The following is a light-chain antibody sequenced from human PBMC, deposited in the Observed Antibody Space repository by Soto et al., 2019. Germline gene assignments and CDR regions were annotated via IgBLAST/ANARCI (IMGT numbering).Light chain of an antibody. J-gene: IGKJ5*01. V-gene: IGKV1-16*01. CDR3: QHYNGYPQT. CDR2: AAS. CDR1: EDISTF. Sequence: DIQMTQSPSSLSASVGDSVTITCRATEDISTFLAWFQQKPGKPPKSLIYAASRLQSGVPSRFSGSGSATDFTLAISSLQPEDLGTYYCQHYNGYPQTFGQGTRLEIK.